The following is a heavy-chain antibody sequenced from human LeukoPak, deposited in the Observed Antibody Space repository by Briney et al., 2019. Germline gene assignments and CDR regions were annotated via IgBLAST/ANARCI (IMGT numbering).Heavy chain of an antibody. CDR1: GFTFSSYS. CDR2: ISSSGSTI. V-gene: IGHV3-48*04. Sequence: GGSLRLSCAASGFTFSSYSMNWVRQAPGEGLEWVSYISSSGSTIYYADSVKGRFTISRDNAKNSLYLQMNSLRAEDTAVYYCARDYSYYDSSGYYWGQGTLVTVSS. CDR3: ARDYSYYDSSGYY. J-gene: IGHJ4*02. D-gene: IGHD3-22*01.